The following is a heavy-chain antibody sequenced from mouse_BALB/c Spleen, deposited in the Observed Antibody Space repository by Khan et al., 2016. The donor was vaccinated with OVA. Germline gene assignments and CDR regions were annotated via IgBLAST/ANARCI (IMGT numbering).Heavy chain of an antibody. CDR2: IDYSGNT. CDR1: GYSITSDYA. CDR3: AREIYDGTYFDY. Sequence: EVQLQESGPGLVKPSQSLSLTCTVTGYSITSDYAWNWIRQFPGNILEWMGYIDYSGNTNYNPSLKSRISITRDTSKNQFFLQLNSVTAEDTATYYWAREIYDGTYFDYWGQGTTLTVSS. V-gene: IGHV3-2*02. D-gene: IGHD2-12*01. J-gene: IGHJ2*01.